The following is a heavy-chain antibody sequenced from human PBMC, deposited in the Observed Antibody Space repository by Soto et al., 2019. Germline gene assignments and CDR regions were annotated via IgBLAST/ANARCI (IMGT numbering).Heavy chain of an antibody. D-gene: IGHD3-10*01. V-gene: IGHV3-7*01. Sequence: EVQLVESGGNLVQPGGSLRLSCATSGLTFSSYWISWVRQAPGKGLEWVANIKQDGSEKYYVDSVRGRFTISRDNAKYSLYLHMNSLRLEDTAVYDCACLDCAMVQTAGYWGQGTLVTVSS. CDR1: GLTFSSYW. CDR3: ACLDCAMVQTAGY. CDR2: IKQDGSEK. J-gene: IGHJ4*02.